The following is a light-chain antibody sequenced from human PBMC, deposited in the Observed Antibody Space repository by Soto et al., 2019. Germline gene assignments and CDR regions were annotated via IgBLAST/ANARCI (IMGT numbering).Light chain of an antibody. CDR1: QSVSSSY. V-gene: IGKV3D-20*02. CDR3: QQRSNWWT. J-gene: IGKJ1*01. Sequence: VMTRAPATLSVSPGERATLSCRASQSVSSSYLAWYQQKPGQAPRLLIYGASNRATGIPARFSGSGSGTDFTLTISSLEPEDFAVYYCQQRSNWWTFGQGIRWIS. CDR2: GAS.